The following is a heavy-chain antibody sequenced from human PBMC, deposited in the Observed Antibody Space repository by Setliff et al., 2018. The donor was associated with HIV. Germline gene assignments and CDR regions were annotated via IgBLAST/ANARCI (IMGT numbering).Heavy chain of an antibody. CDR1: GGFIKNSNYY. D-gene: IGHD1-1*01. J-gene: IGHJ4*02. CDR2: IHYSGST. V-gene: IGHV4-39*07. CDR3: ARNSQKGIQPLLLAS. Sequence: SETLSLTCTVYGGFIKNSNYYWGWIRQPPGKGLEWIGNIHYSGSTYYNPSLKSRVTISVDTSKNQFSLMLDSVTAADTAVYYCARNSQKGIQPLLLASWGPGTLVTVSS.